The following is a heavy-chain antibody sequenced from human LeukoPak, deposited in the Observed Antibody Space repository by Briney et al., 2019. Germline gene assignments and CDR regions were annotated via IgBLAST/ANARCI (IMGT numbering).Heavy chain of an antibody. CDR3: ARQPIYEAYFDF. J-gene: IGHJ4*02. Sequence: PGGSLRLSCVASGFPFDRYWMSWVRQAPGKGLEWVANIKHDGSEKNFVDSVKGRFTISRDNAENSLFLQMNSLRADDTAVYFCARQPIYEAYFDFWGLGTLVTVSS. V-gene: IGHV3-7*01. CDR2: IKHDGSEK. CDR1: GFPFDRYW. D-gene: IGHD3-16*01.